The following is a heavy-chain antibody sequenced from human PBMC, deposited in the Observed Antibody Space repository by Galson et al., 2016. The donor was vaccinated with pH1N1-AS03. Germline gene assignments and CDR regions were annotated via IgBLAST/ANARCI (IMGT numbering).Heavy chain of an antibody. D-gene: IGHD6-25*01. CDR3: ARDRSGEEIDY. CDR1: GGSISSGGYY. J-gene: IGHJ4*02. V-gene: IGHV4-31*03. Sequence: TLSLTCTVSGGSISSGGYYWSWIRQHPGKGLEWIGYTYYSGSTYYNPSLKSRVTISVDTSKNQFSLKLSAVTAADTAVYYCARDRSGEEIDYWGQGTLVTVSS. CDR2: TYYSGST.